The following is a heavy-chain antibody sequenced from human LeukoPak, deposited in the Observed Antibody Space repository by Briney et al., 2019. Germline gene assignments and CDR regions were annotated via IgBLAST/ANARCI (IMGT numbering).Heavy chain of an antibody. CDR2: IYSGGST. CDR1: GFTFSSYW. D-gene: IGHD4-23*01. CDR3: ARGKSYYYYGMDV. V-gene: IGHV3-66*01. Sequence: PGGSLRLSCAASGFTFSSYWMSWVRQAPGKGLEWVSVIYSGGSTYYADSVKGRFTISRDNSKNTLYLQMNSLRAEDTAVYYCARGKSYYYYGMDVWGQGTTVTVSS. J-gene: IGHJ6*02.